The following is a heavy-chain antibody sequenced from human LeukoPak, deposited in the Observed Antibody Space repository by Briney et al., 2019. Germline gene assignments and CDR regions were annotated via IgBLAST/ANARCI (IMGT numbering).Heavy chain of an antibody. CDR1: GFTFSSYG. CDR3: AKDTDPDSSGPVDY. D-gene: IGHD3-22*01. J-gene: IGHJ4*02. CDR2: ISYDGSNK. Sequence: GGSLRLSCAASGFTFSSYGMHWVRQAPGKGLEWVAVISYDGSNKYYADSVKGRFTISRDNSKNTPYLQMNSLRAEDTAVYYCAKDTDPDSSGPVDYWGQGTLVTVSS. V-gene: IGHV3-30*18.